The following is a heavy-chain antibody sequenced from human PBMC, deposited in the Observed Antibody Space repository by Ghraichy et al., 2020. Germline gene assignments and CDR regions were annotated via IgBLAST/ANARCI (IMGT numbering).Heavy chain of an antibody. D-gene: IGHD6-19*01. CDR2: ISSGSDYI. CDR3: ARERGLAVAGTDY. V-gene: IGHV3-21*01. CDR1: GFTFRSYS. J-gene: IGHJ4*02. Sequence: GGSLRLSCAASGFTFRSYSMNWVRQAPGKGLEWVSYISSGSDYIYYAESVKGRFTISRDNAKNSLFLQMNNLRAEDTAVYYCARERGLAVAGTDYWGQGTLVTVSS.